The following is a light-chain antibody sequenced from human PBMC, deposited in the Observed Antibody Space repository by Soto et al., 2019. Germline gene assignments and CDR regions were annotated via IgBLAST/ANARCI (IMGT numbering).Light chain of an antibody. Sequence: QSALTQPASVSGSPGQSITISCTGTSSDVGGYNFVSWYQHHPGKAPKLIIYNNNQRPSGVPDRFSGSKSGTSASLAISGLKSEDEADYYCAAWDDSLNGLVFGTGTKLTVL. CDR1: SSDVGGYNF. CDR2: NNN. V-gene: IGLV2-14*03. J-gene: IGLJ1*01. CDR3: AAWDDSLNGLV.